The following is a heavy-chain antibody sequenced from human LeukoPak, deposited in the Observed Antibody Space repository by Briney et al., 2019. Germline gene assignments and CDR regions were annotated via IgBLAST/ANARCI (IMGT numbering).Heavy chain of an antibody. V-gene: IGHV3-13*04. CDR1: GFTFSSYD. D-gene: IGHD3-9*01. CDR3: ARGSRDILTGRDAFDI. J-gene: IGHJ3*02. CDR2: IGTAGDT. Sequence: GESLKISCAASGFTFSSYDMHWVRQATGKGLEWVSAIGTAGDTYYPGSVKGRFTISRENAKNSLYLQMNSLRAGDTAVYYCARGSRDILTGRDAFDIWGQGTMVTVSS.